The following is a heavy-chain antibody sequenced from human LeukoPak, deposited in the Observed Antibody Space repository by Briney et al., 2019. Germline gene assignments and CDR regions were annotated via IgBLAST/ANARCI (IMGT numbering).Heavy chain of an antibody. Sequence: SQTLSLTCTVSGGSISSGSYYWSWIRQPAGKGLEWIGRIYTSGSTNYNPSLKSRVTISVDTSKNQFSLKLSSVTAADTVVYYCARDDPGYSSTKNGMDVWGQGTTVTVSS. CDR3: ARDDPGYSSTKNGMDV. CDR2: IYTSGST. CDR1: GGSISSGSYY. D-gene: IGHD6-13*01. V-gene: IGHV4-61*02. J-gene: IGHJ6*02.